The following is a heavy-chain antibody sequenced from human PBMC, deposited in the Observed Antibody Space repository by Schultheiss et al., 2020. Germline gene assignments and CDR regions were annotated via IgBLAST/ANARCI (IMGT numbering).Heavy chain of an antibody. Sequence: SQTLSLTCTVSGGSISSYYWSWIRQPAGKGLEWIGRIYTSGSTNYNPSLKSRVTMSVDTSKNQFSLKLSSVTAADTAVYYCARDSQVGASFDYWGQGTLVTVSS. CDR1: GGSISSYY. J-gene: IGHJ4*02. CDR2: IYTSGST. CDR3: ARDSQVGASFDY. D-gene: IGHD1-26*01. V-gene: IGHV4-4*07.